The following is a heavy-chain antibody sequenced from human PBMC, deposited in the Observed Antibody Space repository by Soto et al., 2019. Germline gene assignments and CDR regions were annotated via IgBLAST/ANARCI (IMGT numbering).Heavy chain of an antibody. Sequence: SVKVSCKASGGTFSSQAISWARQAPGQGLEWMGGIIPVFKATNYAQKFQGRVTITADDSTSTAYMDLYSLRSEDTAVYYCARDVPLNYYDGTYSYYAMDVWGQGTTVTVSS. CDR2: IIPVFKAT. D-gene: IGHD3-22*01. J-gene: IGHJ6*02. CDR3: ARDVPLNYYDGTYSYYAMDV. V-gene: IGHV1-69*13. CDR1: GGTFSSQA.